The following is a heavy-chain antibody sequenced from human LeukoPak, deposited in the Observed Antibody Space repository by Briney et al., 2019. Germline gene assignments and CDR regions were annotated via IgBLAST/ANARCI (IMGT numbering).Heavy chain of an antibody. D-gene: IGHD4-11*01. CDR3: ASSPEDLNDYSNLRFDY. CDR2: IYYSGST. CDR1: GGSISSGDYY. Sequence: SETLSLTCTVSGGSISSGDYYWSWIRQPPGKGLEWIGYIYYSGSTYYNPSLKSRVTISVDTSKNQFSLKLSSVTAADTAVYYCASSPEDLNDYSNLRFDYWGQGTLVTVSS. V-gene: IGHV4-30-4*08. J-gene: IGHJ4*02.